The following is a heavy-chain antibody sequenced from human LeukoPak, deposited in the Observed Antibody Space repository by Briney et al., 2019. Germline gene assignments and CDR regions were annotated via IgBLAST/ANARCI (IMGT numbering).Heavy chain of an antibody. Sequence: PSETLSLTCTVSGGSISRYYWSWIRQPAGKGLEWIGRIYTTGSTNYTPSLKSRVTMSVDTSRSQFSMKLSTVTATDTAVYYCAGATVWLSFDYWGQGTLVTVSS. CDR1: GGSISRYY. J-gene: IGHJ4*02. V-gene: IGHV4-4*07. CDR3: AGATVWLSFDY. CDR2: IYTTGST. D-gene: IGHD1-1*01.